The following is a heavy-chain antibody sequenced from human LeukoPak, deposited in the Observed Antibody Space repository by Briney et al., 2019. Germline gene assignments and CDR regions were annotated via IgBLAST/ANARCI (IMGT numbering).Heavy chain of an antibody. Sequence: GGSLRLSCVASGFTFSSSWMSWVRQAPGKGLEWVANIKQDGSEKSYVESVRGRFTISRDNAKNSLYLQLNSLRAEDMALYYCARDNPPDYWGQGTLVTVSS. V-gene: IGHV3-7*03. J-gene: IGHJ4*02. CDR2: IKQDGSEK. CDR1: GFTFSSSW. CDR3: ARDNPPDY.